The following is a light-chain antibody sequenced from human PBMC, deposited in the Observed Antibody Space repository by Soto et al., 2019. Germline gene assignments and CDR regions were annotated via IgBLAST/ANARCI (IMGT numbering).Light chain of an antibody. CDR2: DAS. J-gene: IGKJ1*01. Sequence: EIVLTQSPGTLSLSPGERASLSCRATQTVSGNSLAWYQQKPGQAPKLLIYDASNRATGIPARFSGSGSGTDFTLTISSLEPEDFAVYYCQQRSNWPGTFGQGTKVDIK. V-gene: IGKV3-11*01. CDR1: QTVSGNS. CDR3: QQRSNWPGT.